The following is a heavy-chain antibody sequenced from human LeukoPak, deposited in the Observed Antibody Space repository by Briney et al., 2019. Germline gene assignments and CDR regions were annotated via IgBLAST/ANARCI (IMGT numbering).Heavy chain of an antibody. J-gene: IGHJ4*02. CDR1: GFTFDDYA. V-gene: IGHV3-9*01. CDR2: ISWNSGSI. CDR3: VRGDYRDY. D-gene: IGHD5-12*01. Sequence: GGSLRLSCAASGFTFDDYAMHWVRQAPGKGLEWVSGISWNSGSIGYADSVKGRFTISRDNAKNSLYLEMNSLRADDTAVYYCVRGDYRDYWGQGTLVTVSS.